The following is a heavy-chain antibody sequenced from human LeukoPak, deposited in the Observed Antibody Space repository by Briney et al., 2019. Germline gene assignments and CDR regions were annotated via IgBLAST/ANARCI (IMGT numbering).Heavy chain of an antibody. Sequence: SETLSLTCTVSGVSISSYYWNWIRQPPGKGLEWIGYIYNSVTTHYSPSLKSRVTMSIDTSKNQFSLNLNSVTAADTAVYYCARAEEKFSTSWHIGPLDYWGQGALVTVSS. CDR1: GVSISSYY. J-gene: IGHJ4*02. CDR2: IYNSVTT. CDR3: ARAEEKFSTSWHIGPLDY. V-gene: IGHV4-59*01. D-gene: IGHD6-13*01.